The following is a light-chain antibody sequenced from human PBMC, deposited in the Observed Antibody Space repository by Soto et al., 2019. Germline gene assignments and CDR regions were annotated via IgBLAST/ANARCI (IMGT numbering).Light chain of an antibody. CDR3: QQRSSWPLT. CDR2: DAS. J-gene: IGKJ4*01. V-gene: IGKV3-11*01. CDR1: QSVSSY. Sequence: EIVLTQSPATLSLSPGERATLSCRASQSVSSYLAWYQQKPGQAPRLLIYDASNRATGIPARFSGTGSGIDFTLTISSLETEDFAVYYCQQRSSWPLTFGGGTKVDIK.